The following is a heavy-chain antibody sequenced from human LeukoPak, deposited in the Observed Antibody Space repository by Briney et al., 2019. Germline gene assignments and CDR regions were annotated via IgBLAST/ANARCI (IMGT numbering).Heavy chain of an antibody. J-gene: IGHJ4*02. D-gene: IGHD3-16*01. V-gene: IGHV4-39*01. CDR3: VRRDQYVSSDY. Sequence: SETLSLTCTVSGGSITSSSYFWVWIRQPPGKGLEWIGTIYYTGTTYYNPSLKSRVTISVDTSKNQFSLKLTSVTAADTAVYSCVRRDQYVSSDYWGQGTLVTVSS. CDR1: GGSITSSSYF. CDR2: IYYTGTT.